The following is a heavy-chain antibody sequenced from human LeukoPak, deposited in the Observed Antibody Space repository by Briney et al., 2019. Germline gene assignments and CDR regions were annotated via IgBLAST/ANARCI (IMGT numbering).Heavy chain of an antibody. CDR2: INYKGENT. D-gene: IGHD2-2*01. CDR1: GGPFSGYL. V-gene: IGHV4-34*01. CDR3: ARDTGGYCSGTSCYGFDY. J-gene: IGHJ4*02. Sequence: SETLSLTCTVSGGPFSGYLWSWIRQPPGKGLEWIGEINYKGENTNYNPSLKSRVTISVDKPKNQSSLKLSSVSAADTAVYYCARDTGGYCSGTSCYGFDYWGQGTLVTVSS.